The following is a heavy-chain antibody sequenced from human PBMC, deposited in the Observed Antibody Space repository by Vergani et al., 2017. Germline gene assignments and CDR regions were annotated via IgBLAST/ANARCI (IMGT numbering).Heavy chain of an antibody. CDR3: ARIAAAGNDL. D-gene: IGHD6-13*01. V-gene: IGHV3-9*01. CDR2: ISWNSGSI. Sequence: EVQLVESGGVVVQPGGSLRLSCAASGFTFDDYAMHWVRQAPGKGLEWVSGISWNSGSIGYADSVKGRFTISRDNAKNSLYLQMNSLRAEDTALYYCARIAAAGNDLWGRGTLVTVSS. J-gene: IGHJ2*01. CDR1: GFTFDDYA.